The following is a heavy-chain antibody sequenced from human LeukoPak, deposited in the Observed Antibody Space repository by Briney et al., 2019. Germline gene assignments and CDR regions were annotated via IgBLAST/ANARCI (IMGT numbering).Heavy chain of an antibody. CDR3: ASNRQWLVNGYYFDY. CDR2: IIPIFGTA. Sequence: SVKVSCKASGGTFSSYTISWVRQAPGQGLEWMGGIIPIFGTANYAQKFQGRVTITADESTSTAYMELSSLRSEDTAVYYCASNRQWLVNGYYFDYWGQGTLVTVSS. D-gene: IGHD6-19*01. V-gene: IGHV1-69*13. J-gene: IGHJ4*02. CDR1: GGTFSSYT.